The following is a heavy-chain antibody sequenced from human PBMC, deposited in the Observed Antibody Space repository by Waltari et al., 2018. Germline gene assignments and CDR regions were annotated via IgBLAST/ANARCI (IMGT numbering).Heavy chain of an antibody. CDR2: IYTSGST. CDR1: GGSISSGSYY. V-gene: IGHV4-61*02. CDR3: ARLAVTGNWFDP. J-gene: IGHJ5*02. Sequence: QVQLQESGPGLMKPSQTLSLTCTVSGGSISSGSYYWSWIRQPAGKGLEWIGRIYTSGSTNYNPSLKSRVTISGDTSKNQFSLKLSSVTAADTAVYYCARLAVTGNWFDPWGQGTLVTVSS. D-gene: IGHD5-18*01.